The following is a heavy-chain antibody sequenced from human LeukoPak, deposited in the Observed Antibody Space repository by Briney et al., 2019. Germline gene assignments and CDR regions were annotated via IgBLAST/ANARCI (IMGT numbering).Heavy chain of an antibody. CDR3: AKEIEGSGYYYDSSGYPN. J-gene: IGHJ4*02. CDR1: GFTFSSYS. Sequence: GGSLRLSCAASGFTFSSYSMHWVRQAPGKGLEWVSAISGSGGSTYYADSVKGRFTISRDNSKNTLYLQMNSLRAEDTAVYYCAKEIEGSGYYYDSSGYPNWGQGTLVTVSS. V-gene: IGHV3-23*01. D-gene: IGHD3-22*01. CDR2: ISGSGGST.